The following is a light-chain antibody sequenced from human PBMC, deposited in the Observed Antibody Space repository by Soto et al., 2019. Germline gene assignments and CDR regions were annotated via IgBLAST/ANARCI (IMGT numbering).Light chain of an antibody. V-gene: IGLV2-14*03. CDR2: GVS. CDR3: SSYTGSSTLL. Sequence: QSALTQPASVSGSPGQSITISCTGTSSDVGGYNYVSWYQHHPGNAPDLMIYGVSNRPSGVSNRFSGSKSGNTASLTISGLQAEDAADYYCSSYTGSSTLLFGGGTKLTVL. J-gene: IGLJ2*01. CDR1: SSDVGGYNY.